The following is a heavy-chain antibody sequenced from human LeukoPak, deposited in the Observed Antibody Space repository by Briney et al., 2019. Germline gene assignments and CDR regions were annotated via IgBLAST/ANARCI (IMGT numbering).Heavy chain of an antibody. J-gene: IGHJ4*02. CDR3: ARHQSTYPFDY. CDR1: GGPMSSTSYY. Sequence: PSDTLSLTCTLSGGPMSSTSYYWGWLRQPPGKGLEWVGSIYYSGSTYYNPSLKSRVTISADTSKNQFSLKLSSVTAADTADYYCARHQSTYPFDYWGQGTLVTVSS. V-gene: IGHV4-39*01. D-gene: IGHD2-2*01. CDR2: IYYSGST.